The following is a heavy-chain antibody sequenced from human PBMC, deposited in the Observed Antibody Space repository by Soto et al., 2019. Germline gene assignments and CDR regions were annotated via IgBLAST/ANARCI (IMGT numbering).Heavy chain of an antibody. D-gene: IGHD1-26*01. Sequence: PSETLSLTSAVSGGSFSGYIWTWIRQTPGKGLQWIGQINHSGSSIYNPSLKNRVTISTMSNNKFSLELSSVTAADTAVYYCTRGLFSGSSYSGSWYYFDSWGQGTMVTVSS. CDR2: INHSGSS. V-gene: IGHV4-34*01. J-gene: IGHJ4*02. CDR1: GGSFSGYI. CDR3: TRGLFSGSSYSGSWYYFDS.